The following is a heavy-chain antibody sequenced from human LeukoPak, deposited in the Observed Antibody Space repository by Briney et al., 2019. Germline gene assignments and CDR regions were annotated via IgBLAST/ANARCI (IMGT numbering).Heavy chain of an antibody. CDR1: GGSFSGYC. CDR2: INHSGST. Sequence: SETLSLTCAVYGGSFSGYCWSWIRQPPGKGLEWIGEINHSGSTNYNPSLKSRVTISVDTSKNQFSLKLSSVTAADTAVYYCARSDYGKDAFDIWGQGTMVTVSS. J-gene: IGHJ3*02. D-gene: IGHD4-17*01. CDR3: ARSDYGKDAFDI. V-gene: IGHV4-34*01.